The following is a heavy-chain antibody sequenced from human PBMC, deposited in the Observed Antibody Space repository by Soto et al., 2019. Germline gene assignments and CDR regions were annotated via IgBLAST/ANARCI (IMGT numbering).Heavy chain of an antibody. CDR3: ASSYGDYVSY. Sequence: SETLSLTCTVSGGSISSYYWSWIRQPPGKGLEWNGDIYYRGSTNYNPSLKSRVTISVDTSKNQFSLKLSSVTAADTAVYYCASSYGDYVSYWGQGTLVTVSS. CDR2: IYYRGST. J-gene: IGHJ4*02. V-gene: IGHV4-59*01. CDR1: GGSISSYY. D-gene: IGHD4-17*01.